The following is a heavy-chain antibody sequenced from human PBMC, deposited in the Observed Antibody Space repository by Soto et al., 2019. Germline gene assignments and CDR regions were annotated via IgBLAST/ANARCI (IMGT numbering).Heavy chain of an antibody. CDR3: ASGHRSWYNAGSGVGGFDY. CDR1: GGSISSYY. V-gene: IGHV4-59*01. CDR2: IYYSGRT. J-gene: IGHJ4*02. Sequence: QVQLQESGPGLVKPSETLSLTCTVSGGSISSYYWSWIRQPPGKGLEWIGYIYYSGRTNYNPSLKSRVTISVDTSKNQFSLKLGSVTAADTAVYYCASGHRSWYNAGSGVGGFDYWGQGTLVTVSS. D-gene: IGHD6-13*01.